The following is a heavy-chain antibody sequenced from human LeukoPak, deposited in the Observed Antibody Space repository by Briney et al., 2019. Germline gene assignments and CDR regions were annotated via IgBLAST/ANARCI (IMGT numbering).Heavy chain of an antibody. CDR1: GGSISSSNW. Sequence: PSETLSLTRAVSGGSISSSNWWSWVRQPPGKGLEWIREIYHSGSTNYNPSLKSRVTISVDKSKNQFSLKLSSVTAADTAVYYCARDSYDFWSGYHDYWGQGTLVTVSS. J-gene: IGHJ4*02. D-gene: IGHD3-3*01. V-gene: IGHV4-4*02. CDR2: IYHSGST. CDR3: ARDSYDFWSGYHDY.